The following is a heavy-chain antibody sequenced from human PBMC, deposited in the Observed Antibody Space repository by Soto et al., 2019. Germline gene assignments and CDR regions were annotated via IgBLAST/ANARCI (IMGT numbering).Heavy chain of an antibody. CDR3: AREGHYSNSSGDYYGNWFDP. CDR1: GLTFISYA. J-gene: IGHJ5*02. Sequence: GGSLRLSCETSGLTFISYALHWFRHSPFKWRKWVAVVSYDGTYKYYADSVKGRFTISRDNSRNTLYLQMNSLTVEDTAVYYCAREGHYSNSSGDYYGNWFDPWGQGTRVTVSS. V-gene: IGHV3-30*01. CDR2: VSYDGTYK. D-gene: IGHD3-22*01.